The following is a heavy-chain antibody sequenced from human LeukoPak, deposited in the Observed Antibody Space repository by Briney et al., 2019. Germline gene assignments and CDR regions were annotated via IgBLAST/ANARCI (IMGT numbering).Heavy chain of an antibody. D-gene: IGHD3-16*01. CDR3: ASYDSEGFFAY. CDR2: INSNSGDT. CDR1: GYTFTGYH. Sequence: ASVKVSCKASGYTFTGYHVRWVRQAPGQGLEWMGWINSNSGDTKYTQRFQGRVTMTRDTPISTTYMELSRLRSDDTAVYYCASYDSEGFFAYWGQGSLVTVSS. J-gene: IGHJ4*02. V-gene: IGHV1-2*02.